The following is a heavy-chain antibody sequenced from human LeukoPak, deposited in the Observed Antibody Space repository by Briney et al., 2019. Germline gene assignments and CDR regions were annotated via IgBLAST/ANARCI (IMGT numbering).Heavy chain of an antibody. CDR1: GGSISSYY. CDR2: IYYSGST. V-gene: IGHV4-59*01. Sequence: SETLSLTCTVSGGSISSYYWSWIRQPPGKGLEWIGYIYYSGSTNYNPSFKSRVTISVDTSKNQFSLRLRSVTAADTAVYYCARVTGYMVEDYFDSWGQGTLVTVSS. J-gene: IGHJ4*02. D-gene: IGHD6-13*01. CDR3: ARVTGYMVEDYFDS.